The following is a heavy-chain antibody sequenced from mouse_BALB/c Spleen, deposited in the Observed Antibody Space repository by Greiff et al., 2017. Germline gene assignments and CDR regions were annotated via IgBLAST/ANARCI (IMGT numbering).Heavy chain of an antibody. CDR3: ASYGNYYAMDY. V-gene: IGHV3-1*02. Sequence: DVKLQESGPDLVKPSQSLSLTCTVTGYSITSGYRWHWIRQFPGNTLEWMGYIHYSGSTNYNPSLKSRISITRDTSKNQFFLQLNSVTTEDTATYYCASYGNYYAMDYWGQGTSVTVSS. CDR1: GYSITSGYR. D-gene: IGHD2-10*02. CDR2: IHYSGST. J-gene: IGHJ4*01.